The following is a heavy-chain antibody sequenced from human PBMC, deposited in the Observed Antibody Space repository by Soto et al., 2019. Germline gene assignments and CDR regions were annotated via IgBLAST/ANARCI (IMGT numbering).Heavy chain of an antibody. CDR3: AKDPQGGWGVTGWGGYYYDGMDV. CDR1: GFTFSSYG. CDR2: ISYEGSHK. V-gene: IGHV3-30*18. Sequence: LSLSCAASGFTFSSYGMHWVRQAPGKGLEWVAVISYEGSHKYYADSVKGRFTISRDNSKNTLYLQMNSLRAEDTAVYYCAKDPQGGWGVTGWGGYYYDGMDVWGQGTTVTVSS. J-gene: IGHJ6*02. D-gene: IGHD3-16*01.